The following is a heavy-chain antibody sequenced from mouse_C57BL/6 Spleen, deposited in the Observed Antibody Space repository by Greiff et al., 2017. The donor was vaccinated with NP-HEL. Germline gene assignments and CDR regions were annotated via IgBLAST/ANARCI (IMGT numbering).Heavy chain of an antibody. CDR3: AREGTTAPYFDY. Sequence: EVKLEESGGGLVKPGGSLKLSCAASGFTFSSYAMSWVRQTPEKRLEWVATISDGGSYTYYPDNVKGRFTISRDNAKNNLYLQMSHLKSEDTAMYYCAREGTTAPYFDYWGQGTTLTVSS. D-gene: IGHD1-2*01. V-gene: IGHV5-4*01. CDR2: ISDGGSYT. CDR1: GFTFSSYA. J-gene: IGHJ2*01.